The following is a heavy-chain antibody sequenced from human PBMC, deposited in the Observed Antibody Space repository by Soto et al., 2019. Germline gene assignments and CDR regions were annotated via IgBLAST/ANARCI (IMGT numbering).Heavy chain of an antibody. Sequence: QVQLVESGGGVVQPGRSLRLSCAASGFTFSSYAMHWVRQAPGKGLEWVTVISYDGNNKYYADSVKGRFTISRDNSKNTLYLQMNSLRTEDTGVYYCARSQQSTVTSPRADHWGQGTLVTVSS. CDR2: ISYDGNNK. CDR3: ARSQQSTVTSPRADH. D-gene: IGHD4-17*01. V-gene: IGHV3-30-3*01. CDR1: GFTFSSYA. J-gene: IGHJ5*02.